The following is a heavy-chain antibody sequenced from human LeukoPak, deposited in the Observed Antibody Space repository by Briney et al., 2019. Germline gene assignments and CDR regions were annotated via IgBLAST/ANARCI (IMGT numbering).Heavy chain of an antibody. CDR1: EFSVGSNY. Sequence: AGGSLRLSCAASEFSVGSNYMTWVRQAPGKGLEWVSLIYSGGSTYYADSVKGRFTISRDNSKNTLYLQMNSLRAEDTAVYYCARGPSGYYNTGGQGTLVTVSS. V-gene: IGHV3-66*01. CDR3: ARGPSGYYNT. CDR2: IYSGGST. D-gene: IGHD5-12*01. J-gene: IGHJ4*02.